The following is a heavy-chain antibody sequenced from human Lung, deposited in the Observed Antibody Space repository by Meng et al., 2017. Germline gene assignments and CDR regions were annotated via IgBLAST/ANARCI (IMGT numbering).Heavy chain of an antibody. D-gene: IGHD6-25*01. CDR2: INSSGDYT. Sequence: QVQLVQSGAEGKKPGASVTVSCKASGYTFTSYYIHWVRQAPGQGLEWMGLINSSGDYTRYAQRCQGRVTMTRDTSTSTVYMELSSLRSEDTAVYFCARDVRLLEAYFDYWGQGTLVTVSS. CDR1: GYTFTSYY. J-gene: IGHJ4*02. V-gene: IGHV1-46*03. CDR3: ARDVRLLEAYFDY.